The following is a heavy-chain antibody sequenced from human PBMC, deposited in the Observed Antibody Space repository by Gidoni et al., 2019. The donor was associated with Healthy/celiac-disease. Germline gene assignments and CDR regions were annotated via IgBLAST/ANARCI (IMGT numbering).Heavy chain of an antibody. D-gene: IGHD1-1*01. Sequence: EVQLVESGGGLVQPGRSLRLSCTASGFTFGDYAMSWVRQAPGKGLEWVGFIRSKAYGGTTEYAASVKGRFTISRDDSKSIAYLQMNSLKTEDTAVYYCTRDLEFGKYFDLWGRGTLVTVSS. J-gene: IGHJ2*01. CDR3: TRDLEFGKYFDL. CDR2: IRSKAYGGTT. V-gene: IGHV3-49*04. CDR1: GFTFGDYA.